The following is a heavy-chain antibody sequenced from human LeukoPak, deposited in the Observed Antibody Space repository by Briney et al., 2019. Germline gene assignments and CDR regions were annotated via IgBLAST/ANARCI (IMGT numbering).Heavy chain of an antibody. CDR1: GGTFSSYA. Sequence: SVKVSCKASGGTFSSYAISWVRQAPGQGLEWMGGIIPIFGTANYAQKFQGRVTITTDESTSTAYMELSSLRSEDTAVYYCAGSLRTNYDFWSANYWGQGTLVTVSS. CDR2: IIPIFGTA. J-gene: IGHJ4*02. D-gene: IGHD3-3*01. CDR3: AGSLRTNYDFWSANY. V-gene: IGHV1-69*05.